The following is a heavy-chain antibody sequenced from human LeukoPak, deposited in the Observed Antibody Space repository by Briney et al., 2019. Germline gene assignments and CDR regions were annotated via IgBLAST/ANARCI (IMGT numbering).Heavy chain of an antibody. Sequence: AASVKVSCKVSGYTLTELSMHWVRQAPGKGLEWMGGFDPEDGETIYAQKFQGRVTMTEDTSTDTAYMELSSLRSEDTAVYYCATYYYDSSGYPILAAWGQGTLVTVSS. V-gene: IGHV1-24*01. CDR3: ATYYYDSSGYPILAA. CDR1: GYTLTELS. D-gene: IGHD3-22*01. CDR2: FDPEDGET. J-gene: IGHJ5*02.